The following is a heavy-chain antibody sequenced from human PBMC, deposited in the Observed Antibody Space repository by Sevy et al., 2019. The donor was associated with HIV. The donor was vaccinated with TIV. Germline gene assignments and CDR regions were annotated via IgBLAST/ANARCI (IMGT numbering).Heavy chain of an antibody. Sequence: GGSLRLSCAASGFTFSSYGMHWVRQAPGKGLEWVAVIWYDGSNKYYADSVKGRFTISRDNSKNTLYLQMNSLRAEDTAVYYCARDIEYYGSGSFDYWGQGTLVTVSS. CDR1: GFTFSSYG. J-gene: IGHJ4*02. CDR2: IWYDGSNK. D-gene: IGHD3-10*01. V-gene: IGHV3-33*01. CDR3: ARDIEYYGSGSFDY.